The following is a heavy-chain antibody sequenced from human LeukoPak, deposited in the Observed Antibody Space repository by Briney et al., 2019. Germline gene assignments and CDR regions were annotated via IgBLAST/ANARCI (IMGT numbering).Heavy chain of an antibody. CDR1: GYTFTSYG. V-gene: IGHV1-18*01. Sequence: GASVKVSCKASGYTFTSYGISWARQAPGQGLEWMGWISAYNGNTNYAQKFQGRVTVTRDTSASTAYMELSSLRSEDTAVYYCARDMYSSSSKFSLFDYWGQGTLVTVSS. CDR2: ISAYNGNT. D-gene: IGHD6-13*01. J-gene: IGHJ4*02. CDR3: ARDMYSSSSKFSLFDY.